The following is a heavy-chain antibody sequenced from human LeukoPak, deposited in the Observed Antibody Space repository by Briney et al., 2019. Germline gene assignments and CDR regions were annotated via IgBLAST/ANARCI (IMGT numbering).Heavy chain of an antibody. D-gene: IGHD3-3*01. Sequence: PGGSLRLSCAASGFAFSSYEMNWVRQAPGKGLEWVSYISSSGGTIYYADSVKGRFTISRDNAKNSLYLQMNSLRAEDTAVYYCARGSYYDFWSGYSTHFDYWGQGTLVTVSS. CDR2: ISSSGGTI. CDR3: ARGSYYDFWSGYSTHFDY. J-gene: IGHJ4*02. V-gene: IGHV3-48*03. CDR1: GFAFSSYE.